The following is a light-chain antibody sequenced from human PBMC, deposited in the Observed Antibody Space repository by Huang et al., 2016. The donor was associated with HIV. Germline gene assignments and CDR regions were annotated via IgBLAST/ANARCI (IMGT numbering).Light chain of an antibody. V-gene: IGKV3-20*01. CDR2: GAS. J-gene: IGKJ4*01. CDR1: QSLRDTY. CDR3: LQYALLPLT. Sequence: EVLLTQSPGTLSLSPGERASLSCRASQSLRDTYLAWYQQRPGEAPRLLIYGASTRATGIPDRFIGSGSGTDFTLTINRLEPQDFAVYFCLQYALLPLTFGGGTKVEL.